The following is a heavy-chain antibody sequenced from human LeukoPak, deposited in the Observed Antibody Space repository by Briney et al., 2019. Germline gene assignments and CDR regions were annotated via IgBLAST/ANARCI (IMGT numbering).Heavy chain of an antibody. V-gene: IGHV3-21*01. D-gene: IGHD1-1*01. Sequence: GGSLRLSCAASVFTFRRYSMNCVPHAPGKGLEWVSSISISSSYIYYAHSVKGRFTISRDNAKNSLYLQMNSLRAEDTAVYYCARDVERLAQMPYYFDYWGQGTLVTVSS. J-gene: IGHJ4*02. CDR2: ISISSSYI. CDR1: VFTFRRYS. CDR3: ARDVERLAQMPYYFDY.